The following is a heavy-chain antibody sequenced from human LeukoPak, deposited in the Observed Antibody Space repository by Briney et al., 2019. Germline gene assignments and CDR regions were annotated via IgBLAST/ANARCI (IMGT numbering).Heavy chain of an antibody. CDR2: VYYSGST. D-gene: IGHD3-22*01. CDR3: ASPNYYDSSGYYPIDY. V-gene: IGHV4-39*01. CDR1: GGSISSSSYY. J-gene: IGHJ4*02. Sequence: PSETLSLTCTVSGGSISSSSYYWGWLRQPPGKGLEWIGSVYYSGSTYYNPSLKSRVTISVDTSKNQFSLKLSSVTAADTAVYYCASPNYYDSSGYYPIDYWGQGTLVTVSS.